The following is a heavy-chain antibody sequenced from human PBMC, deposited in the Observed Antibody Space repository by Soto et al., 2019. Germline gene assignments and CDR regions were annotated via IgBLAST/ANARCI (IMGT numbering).Heavy chain of an antibody. CDR3: ARGGGRGGTRGPYFDY. V-gene: IGHV1-46*01. D-gene: IGHD3-10*01. CDR1: GYTFTSYY. Sequence: ASVKVSCKASGYTFTSYYMHWVRQAPGQGLEWMGIINPSGGSTSYAQKFQGRVTMTRDTSTSTVDMELSSLRSEDTAVYYCARGGGRGGTRGPYFDYWGQGTLVTVSS. CDR2: INPSGGST. J-gene: IGHJ4*02.